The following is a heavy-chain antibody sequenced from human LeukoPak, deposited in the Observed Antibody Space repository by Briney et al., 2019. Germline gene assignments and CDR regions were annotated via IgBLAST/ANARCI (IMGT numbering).Heavy chain of an antibody. V-gene: IGHV4-31*03. J-gene: IGHJ6*02. CDR3: ARGWGRGPLGYCSSTSCSGGMDV. D-gene: IGHD2-2*01. CDR1: GGSISSGGYY. Sequence: PSETLSLTCTVSGGSISSGGYYWSWIRQHPGKGLEWIGYIYYSGSTYYNPSLKSRVTISVDTSKNQFSLKLSSVTAADMAVYYCARGWGRGPLGYCSSTSCSGGMDVWGQGTTVTVSS. CDR2: IYYSGST.